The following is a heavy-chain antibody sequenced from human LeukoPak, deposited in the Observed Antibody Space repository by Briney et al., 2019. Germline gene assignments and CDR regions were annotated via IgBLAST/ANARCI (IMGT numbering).Heavy chain of an antibody. D-gene: IGHD1-1*01. CDR3: ARDGNAL. Sequence: SETLSLTCTVSGGSINSYYWSWIRQPPGKGLEWIGYIYYSGSTNYSPSLKSRVTISIDTSKNQFSLKLRSVTAADTAVYYCARDGNALWGQGTLVTVSS. J-gene: IGHJ4*02. CDR1: GGSINSYY. V-gene: IGHV4-59*12. CDR2: IYYSGST.